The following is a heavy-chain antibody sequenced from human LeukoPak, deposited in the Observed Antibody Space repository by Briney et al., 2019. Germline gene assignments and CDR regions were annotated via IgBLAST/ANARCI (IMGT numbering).Heavy chain of an antibody. J-gene: IGHJ4*02. CDR1: GYTLTELS. V-gene: IGHV1-2*02. Sequence: ASVKVSCKVSGYTLTELSMHWVRQAPGQGLEWMGWINANSGGTNYAQKFQGRVTMTRDTSISTAYMELSRLRSDDTAVYYCARDQLGDCSGGSCYWGQGTLVTVSS. CDR2: INANSGGT. D-gene: IGHD2-15*01. CDR3: ARDQLGDCSGGSCY.